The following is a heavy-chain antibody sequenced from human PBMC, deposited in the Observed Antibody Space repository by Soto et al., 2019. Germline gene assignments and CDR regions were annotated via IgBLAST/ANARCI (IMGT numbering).Heavy chain of an antibody. CDR1: GFTFSSYA. CDR3: AKVKYSSSSGKIYYYGMDV. V-gene: IGHV3-23*01. CDR2: ISGSGGST. Sequence: GGSLRLSCAASGFTFSSYAMSWVRQAPGKGLEWVSAISGSGGSTYYADSVKGRFTTSRDNSKNTLYLQMNSLRAEDTAVYYCAKVKYSSSSGKIYYYGMDVWGQGTTVTVSS. J-gene: IGHJ6*02. D-gene: IGHD6-6*01.